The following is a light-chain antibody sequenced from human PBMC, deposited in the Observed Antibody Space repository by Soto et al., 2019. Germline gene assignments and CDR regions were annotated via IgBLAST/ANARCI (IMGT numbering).Light chain of an antibody. CDR3: QQRSNWLVT. CDR2: DAS. V-gene: IGKV3-11*01. Sequence: EIVLTQSPATLSLSPGERATLSCRASQSVSSYLAWYQQKPGQAPRLLIYDASNRATGIPARFSGSGSGTDFTLTISSLEPEDFEVYYCQQRSNWLVTFCQGTKLEIK. J-gene: IGKJ2*01. CDR1: QSVSSY.